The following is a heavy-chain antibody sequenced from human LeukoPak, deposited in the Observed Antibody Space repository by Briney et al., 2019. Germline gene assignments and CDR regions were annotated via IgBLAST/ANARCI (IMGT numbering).Heavy chain of an antibody. D-gene: IGHD2-2*02. CDR1: GFTFSSYW. J-gene: IGHJ6*02. Sequence: GGSLRLSCAASGFTFSSYWMNWARQAPGKGLEWVSAISGSGGSTYYADSVKGRFTISRDNSKNTLYLQMNSLRAEDTAVYYCAKGTLGYCSSTSCYRPYYYYGMDVWGQGTTVTVSS. V-gene: IGHV3-23*01. CDR3: AKGTLGYCSSTSCYRPYYYYGMDV. CDR2: ISGSGGST.